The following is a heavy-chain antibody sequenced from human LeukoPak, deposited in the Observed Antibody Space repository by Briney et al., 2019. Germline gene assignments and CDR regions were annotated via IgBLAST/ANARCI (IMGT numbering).Heavy chain of an antibody. Sequence: GASVTASCTASGYTFSNYHIHWGRQAPGQGIGWMGIINPRYGSTTYAQNFQGRVTMTRDMSTSTVYMELSSLRSEDTAVYYCAREEARDDSTGYYFDCWGQGTLLTVSS. J-gene: IGHJ4*02. CDR1: GYTFSNYH. D-gene: IGHD5-24*01. CDR2: INPRYGST. V-gene: IGHV1-46*01. CDR3: AREEARDDSTGYYFDC.